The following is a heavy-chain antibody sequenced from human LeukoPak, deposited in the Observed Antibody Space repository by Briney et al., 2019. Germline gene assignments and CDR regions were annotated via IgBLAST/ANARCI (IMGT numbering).Heavy chain of an antibody. CDR2: IDPGDSYT. CDR3: ARQGPTYYDILTGSKS. J-gene: IGHJ4*02. V-gene: IGHV5-10-1*01. D-gene: IGHD3-9*01. CDR1: GYSFTSYW. Sequence: GESLQICCKGSGYSFTSYWISWVRQMPGKGLEWMGRIDPGDSYTNYSPSFQGHVTISADKSISTAYLQWSSLKVSDTAMYYCARQGPTYYDILTGSKSWGQGTLVTVSS.